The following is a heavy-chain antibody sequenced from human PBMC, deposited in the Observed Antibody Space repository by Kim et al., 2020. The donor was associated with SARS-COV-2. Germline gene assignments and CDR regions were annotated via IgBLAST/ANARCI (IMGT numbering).Heavy chain of an antibody. Sequence: GGSLRLSCAASGFTFSSYAMSWVRQAPGKGLEWVSAISGSGGSTYYADSVKGRFTISRDNSKNTLYLQMNSLRAEDTAVYYCAKDRPTTNYDFWSGRARDFDYWGQGTLVTVSS. CDR3: AKDRPTTNYDFWSGRARDFDY. CDR2: ISGSGGST. CDR1: GFTFSSYA. D-gene: IGHD3-3*01. V-gene: IGHV3-23*01. J-gene: IGHJ4*02.